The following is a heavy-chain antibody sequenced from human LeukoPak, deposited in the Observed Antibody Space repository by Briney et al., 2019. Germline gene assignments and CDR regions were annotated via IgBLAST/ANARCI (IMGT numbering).Heavy chain of an antibody. CDR3: ARGVDCSDFAFDI. V-gene: IGHV4-59*11. D-gene: IGHD2-15*01. J-gene: IGHJ3*02. CDR2: AYYSGST. Sequence: SETLSLTCSVSDGSISSHCWNWIRQPPRKGLEWIGNAYYSGSTNYDPSIKSRVTISVDTSKNQFSLKLTSVTAADTAVYYCARGVDCSDFAFDIWGQGTMVTVS. CDR1: DGSISSHC.